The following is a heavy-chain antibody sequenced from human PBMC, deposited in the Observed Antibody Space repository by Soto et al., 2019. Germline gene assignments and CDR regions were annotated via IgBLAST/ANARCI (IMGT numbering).Heavy chain of an antibody. J-gene: IGHJ4*02. V-gene: IGHV3-21*01. D-gene: IGHD6-19*01. CDR1: GFTFRSYA. CDR3: ARDLALAGNY. Sequence: PGGSLRLSCAASGFTFRSYAMNWVRQTQEKGLEWVSSISSTSTYTHYADSVKGRFTISRDNANNSLFLQMNSLRAEDTAIYYCARDLALAGNYWGQGALVTVS. CDR2: ISSTSTYT.